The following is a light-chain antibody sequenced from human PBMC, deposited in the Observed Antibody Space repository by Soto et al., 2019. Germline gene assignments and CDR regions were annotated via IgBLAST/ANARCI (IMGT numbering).Light chain of an antibody. CDR2: GAS. J-gene: IGKJ3*01. CDR1: QSVSSSC. Sequence: EIVLTQSPGTLSLSPGERATLSCRASQSVSSSCLAWYQQKPGQAPRLLIYGASARATGIPDRFSGSGSGTDFTLTISRLEPEDSAVYYCQQYGSSPLFTFGPGTKVDIK. CDR3: QQYGSSPLFT. V-gene: IGKV3-20*01.